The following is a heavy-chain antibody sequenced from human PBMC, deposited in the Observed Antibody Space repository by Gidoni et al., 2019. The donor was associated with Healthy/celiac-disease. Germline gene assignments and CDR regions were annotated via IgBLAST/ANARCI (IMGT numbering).Heavy chain of an antibody. J-gene: IGHJ3*02. CDR3: AKDTGVGLGIRPPDI. Sequence: ELQLLEPGGGLVQPGGSLTPSRAASGFTFCSYAMSCVRQAPRKGLEWVSAISGSGGSTYYADSVKGRFTISRDNSKNTLYLKMNSLRAEDTAVYYCAKDTGVGLGIRPPDIWGQGTMVTVSS. CDR2: ISGSGGST. D-gene: IGHD7-27*01. CDR1: GFTFCSYA. V-gene: IGHV3-23*01.